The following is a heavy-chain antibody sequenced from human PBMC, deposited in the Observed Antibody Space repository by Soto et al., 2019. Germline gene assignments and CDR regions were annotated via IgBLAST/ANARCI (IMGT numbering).Heavy chain of an antibody. CDR1: GFTFSNNS. J-gene: IGHJ4*02. Sequence: LRLSCAASGFTFSNNSMNWVRQAPGKGLEWVSYISSSSNTMYYADSVKGRFIISRDNANNSLFLQMNSLRAEDTAVYYCARGRVEDSSGWATYFDYWGQGTLVTVSS. D-gene: IGHD6-19*01. V-gene: IGHV3-48*01. CDR2: ISSSSNTM. CDR3: ARGRVEDSSGWATYFDY.